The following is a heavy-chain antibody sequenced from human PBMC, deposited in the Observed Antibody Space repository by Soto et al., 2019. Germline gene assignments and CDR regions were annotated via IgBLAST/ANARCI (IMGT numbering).Heavy chain of an antibody. CDR3: TTEGGDYYDSSGYPDAFDI. J-gene: IGHJ3*02. V-gene: IGHV3-15*01. D-gene: IGHD3-22*01. Sequence: VGSLRLSCAASGFTFSNAWMSWVRRAPGKGLEWVGRIKSKTDGGTTDYAAPVKGRFTISRDDSKNTLYLQMNSLKTEDTAVYYCTTEGGDYYDSSGYPDAFDIWGQGTMVTVSS. CDR1: GFTFSNAW. CDR2: IKSKTDGGTT.